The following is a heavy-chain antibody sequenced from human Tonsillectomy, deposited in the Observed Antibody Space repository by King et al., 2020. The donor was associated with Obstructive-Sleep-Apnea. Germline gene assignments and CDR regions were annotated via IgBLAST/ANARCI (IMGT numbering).Heavy chain of an antibody. CDR2: IYPGDSVT. Sequence: VQLVESGAEVKKPGESLKISCKGSGYSFTSYWIGWVRQMPGKGLEWMGIIYPGDSVTRYSPSFQGQVTISADKSISTAYLQWSSLKASDTAMYYCARGDYYDSSGYYQFDYWGQGTLVTVSS. CDR3: ARGDYYDSSGYYQFDY. V-gene: IGHV5-51*01. D-gene: IGHD3-22*01. CDR1: GYSFTSYW. J-gene: IGHJ4*02.